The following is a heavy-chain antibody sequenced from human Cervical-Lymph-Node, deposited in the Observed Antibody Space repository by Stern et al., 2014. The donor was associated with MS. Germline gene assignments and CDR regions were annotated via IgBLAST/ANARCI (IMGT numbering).Heavy chain of an antibody. V-gene: IGHV4-59*01. J-gene: IGHJ4*02. CDR2: VYYNGTS. CDR1: GGSIRTFS. D-gene: IGHD4-23*01. CDR3: ARHSVGVKDFDS. Sequence: QVQLQESGQGLVKPSETLSLTCTVSGGSIRTFSWSWIRQPPGRGLEWIGCVYYNGTSTHNPSLKRRVTMSVDTSKSQLSLRLHSVTAADTAVYYCARHSVGVKDFDSWGQGTLVTVSS.